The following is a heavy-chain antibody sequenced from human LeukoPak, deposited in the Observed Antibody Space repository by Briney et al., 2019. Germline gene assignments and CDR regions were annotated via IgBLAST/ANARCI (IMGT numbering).Heavy chain of an antibody. CDR2: INPNSGGT. V-gene: IGHV1-2*02. CDR3: ARKKLGYCSSTSCPTDY. CDR1: GYTFTGYY. D-gene: IGHD2-2*01. Sequence: ASVKVSCKASGYTFTGYYMHWVRQAPGQGLEWMGWINPNSGGTNYAQEFQGRVTMTRDTSISTAYMELSRLRSDDTAVYYCARKKLGYCSSTSCPTDYWGQGTLVTVSS. J-gene: IGHJ4*02.